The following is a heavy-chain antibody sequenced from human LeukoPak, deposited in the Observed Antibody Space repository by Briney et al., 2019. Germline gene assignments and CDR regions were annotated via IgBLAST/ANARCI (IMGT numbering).Heavy chain of an antibody. Sequence: GGSLRLSCAASGFTFSSYSMSWVRQAPGKGLEWVSVIYSGGSTYYADSVKGRFTISRDNSKNTLYLQMNSLRAEDTAVYYCALESGDSMGYWGQGTLVTVSS. V-gene: IGHV3-53*01. CDR1: GFTFSSYS. J-gene: IGHJ4*02. CDR2: IYSGGST. CDR3: ALESGDSMGY. D-gene: IGHD2-21*02.